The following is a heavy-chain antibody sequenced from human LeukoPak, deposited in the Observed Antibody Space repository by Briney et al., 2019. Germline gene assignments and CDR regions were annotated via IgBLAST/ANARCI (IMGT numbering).Heavy chain of an antibody. V-gene: IGHV3-21*01. J-gene: IGHJ6*04. CDR2: ISSSSSYI. CDR1: GFTFSSYA. Sequence: GGSLRLSCAASGFTFSSYAMSWVRQAPGKGLEWVSSISSSSSYIYYADSVKGRFTISRDNAKNSLYLQMNSLRAEDTAVYYCARVKESRLLWFGELFAGMDVWGKGTTVTISS. D-gene: IGHD3-10*01. CDR3: ARVKESRLLWFGELFAGMDV.